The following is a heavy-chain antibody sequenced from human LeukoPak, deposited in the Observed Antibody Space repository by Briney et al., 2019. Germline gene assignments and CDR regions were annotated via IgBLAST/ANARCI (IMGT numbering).Heavy chain of an antibody. CDR2: IYYSGST. V-gene: IGHV4-39*01. J-gene: IGHJ5*02. D-gene: IGHD3-10*01. Sequence: SETLSLTCTVSGGSISSSSYYWGWIRQPPGKGLEWIGSIYYSGSTYYNPSLKSRVTISVDTSKNQFSLKLSSVTAADTAVYYCARHSGITMVRGNWFDPWGQGTLVTVSS. CDR3: ARHSGITMVRGNWFDP. CDR1: GGSISSSSYY.